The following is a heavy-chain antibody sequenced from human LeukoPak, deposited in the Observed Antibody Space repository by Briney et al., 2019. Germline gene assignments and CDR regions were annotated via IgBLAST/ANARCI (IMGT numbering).Heavy chain of an antibody. CDR2: IYTSGST. D-gene: IGHD2-15*01. J-gene: IGHJ3*02. CDR3: AREVPRYCSGGSCLRNAFDI. V-gene: IGHV4-4*07. Sequence: SETLSLTCTVSGGSISSYYWSWIRQPAGKGLEWIGRIYTSGSTNYNTSLKSRVTMSVDTSKNQFSLKLSSVTAADTAVYYCAREVPRYCSGGSCLRNAFDIWGQGTMVTVSS. CDR1: GGSISSYY.